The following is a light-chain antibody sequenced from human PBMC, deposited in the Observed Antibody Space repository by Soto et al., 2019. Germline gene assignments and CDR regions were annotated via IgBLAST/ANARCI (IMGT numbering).Light chain of an antibody. V-gene: IGKV3-20*01. CDR1: QSVSSRY. J-gene: IGKJ5*01. CDR2: AAS. CDR3: QQYGGSPPAIT. Sequence: EIALTQSPGTLALSPGQRATLSCLASQSVSSRYLAWYQHRPDQAPRLLIYAASSRATGTPDRFSGSGSGTDFTLTISRLEPEDFAVYYCQQYGGSPPAITFGQGTRLEIK.